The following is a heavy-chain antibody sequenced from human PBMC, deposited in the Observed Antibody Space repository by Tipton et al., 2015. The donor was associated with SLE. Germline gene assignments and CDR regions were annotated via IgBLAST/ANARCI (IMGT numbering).Heavy chain of an antibody. V-gene: IGHV4-34*01. CDR2: INHSGST. J-gene: IGHJ2*01. Sequence: LSLTCAVYGGSFSGYYWSWIRQPPGKGLEWIGEINHSGSTNYNPSLKSRVTISVDTSKNQFSLKLSPVTAADTAVYYCASRGAAAAPGWYFDLWGRGTLVTVSS. CDR1: GGSFSGYY. D-gene: IGHD6-13*01. CDR3: ASRGAAAAPGWYFDL.